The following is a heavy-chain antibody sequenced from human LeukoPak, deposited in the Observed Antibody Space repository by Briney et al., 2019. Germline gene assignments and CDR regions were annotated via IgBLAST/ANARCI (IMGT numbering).Heavy chain of an antibody. V-gene: IGHV3-11*06. CDR3: AREWIPYSRDDY. J-gene: IGHJ4*02. CDR1: GFTFSDYY. CDR2: ISSSSSYT. Sequence: PGGSLRLSCAASGFTFSDYYMSWIRQAPGKGLEWASYISSSSSYTNYADSVKGRFTISRDNAKNSLYLQMNSLRAEDTAVYYCAREWIPYSRDDYWGQGTLVTVSS. D-gene: IGHD6-13*01.